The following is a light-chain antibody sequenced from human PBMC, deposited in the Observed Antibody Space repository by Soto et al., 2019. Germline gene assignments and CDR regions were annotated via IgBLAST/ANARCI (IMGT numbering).Light chain of an antibody. J-gene: IGLJ1*01. Sequence: SYELTQPQAVSVAPGKTARITWGGNNIGSKRVHWYRKKPGQAPVLVSYYDSDRPSGIPERFSGSNSGNTATLTISRVEAGDEAEDYCQVWDSSSDYVFGTGTKPTVL. CDR2: YDS. CDR3: QVWDSSSDYV. CDR1: NIGSKR. V-gene: IGLV3-21*04.